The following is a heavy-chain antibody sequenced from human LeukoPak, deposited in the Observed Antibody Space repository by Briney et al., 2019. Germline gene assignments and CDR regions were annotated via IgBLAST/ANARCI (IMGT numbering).Heavy chain of an antibody. CDR1: GYSFTGYY. Sequence: ASVKASCEASGYSFTGYYMHWVRPAPGQGLGWIVCINPNSGGTDYAHTFQGRATMTKDTPISTAYMELSRLTPDDPPVFYCAGLSGYDPYYFDYWGQGTLVGVSS. CDR2: INPNSGGT. CDR3: AGLSGYDPYYFDY. J-gene: IGHJ4*02. D-gene: IGHD5-12*01. V-gene: IGHV1-2*07.